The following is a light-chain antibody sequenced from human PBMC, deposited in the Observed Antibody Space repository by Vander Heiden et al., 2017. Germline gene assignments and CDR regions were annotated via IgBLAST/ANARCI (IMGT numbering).Light chain of an antibody. CDR2: WAY. CDR3: KHVDILPIH. V-gene: IGKV4-1*01. J-gene: IGKJ2*01. Sequence: DIVMTQSPDSLAVSLGERATINCKCSQSVLYSSNNKNYLTWYQQKPEQPPKLLFYWAYTRESGFPDRFVGGGSGKVFLLTIRGLQAEVGAFYYCKHVDILPIHFGQGTKVEIK. CDR1: QSVLYSSNNKNY.